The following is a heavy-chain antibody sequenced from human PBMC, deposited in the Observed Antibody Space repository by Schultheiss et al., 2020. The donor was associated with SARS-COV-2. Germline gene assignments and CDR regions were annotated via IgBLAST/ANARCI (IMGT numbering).Heavy chain of an antibody. CDR3: AASIGTGYYYGMDV. D-gene: IGHD3/OR15-3a*01. CDR2: IYYSGST. Sequence: SETLSLTCTVSGGSISSSSYYWGWIRQPPGKGLEWIGIIYYSGSTYYNPSLKSRVTISVDTSKNQFSLKLSSVTAADTAVYYCAASIGTGYYYGMDVWGQGTTVTVSS. J-gene: IGHJ6*02. CDR1: GGSISSSSYY. V-gene: IGHV4-39*01.